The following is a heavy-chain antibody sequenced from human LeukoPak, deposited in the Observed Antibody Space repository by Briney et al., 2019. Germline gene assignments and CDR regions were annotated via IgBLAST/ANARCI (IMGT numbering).Heavy chain of an antibody. CDR3: ARVPILRFLEWCIFDY. J-gene: IGHJ4*02. V-gene: IGHV3-30*03. Sequence: GGSLRLSCAASGFTFSSYGMPWVRQAPGKGLEWVAVISYDGSNKYYADSVKGRFTISRDNSKNTLYLQMDSLRAEDTAVYYCARVPILRFLEWCIFDYWGQGTLVTVSS. CDR1: GFTFSSYG. CDR2: ISYDGSNK. D-gene: IGHD3-3*01.